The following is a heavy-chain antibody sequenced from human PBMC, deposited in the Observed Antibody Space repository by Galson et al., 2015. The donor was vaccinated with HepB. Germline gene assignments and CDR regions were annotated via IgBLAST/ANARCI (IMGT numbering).Heavy chain of an antibody. CDR3: TRDPTPDYSNYFTDYYYYGMDV. J-gene: IGHJ6*02. CDR1: GFTFGDYA. V-gene: IGHV3-49*03. Sequence: SLRLSCAASGFTFGDYAMSWFRQAPGKGLEWVGFIRSKAYGGTTEYAASVKGRFTISRDDSKSIAYLQMNGLKTEDTAVYYCTRDPTPDYSNYFTDYYYYGMDVWGQGTTVTVSS. CDR2: IRSKAYGGTT. D-gene: IGHD4-11*01.